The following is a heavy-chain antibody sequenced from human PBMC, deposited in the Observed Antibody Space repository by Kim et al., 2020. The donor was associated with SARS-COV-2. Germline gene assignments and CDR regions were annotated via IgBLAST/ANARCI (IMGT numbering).Heavy chain of an antibody. D-gene: IGHD3-3*01. J-gene: IGHJ3*02. CDR3: ARPRVDAFDI. CDR1: GGSISSSSYY. CDR2: IYYSGST. Sequence: SETLSLTCTVSGGSISSSSYYWGWIRQPPGKGLEWIGSIYYSGSTYYNPSLKSRVTISVDTSKNQFSLKLSSVTAADTAVYYCARPRVDAFDIWGQGTMVTVSS. V-gene: IGHV4-39*01.